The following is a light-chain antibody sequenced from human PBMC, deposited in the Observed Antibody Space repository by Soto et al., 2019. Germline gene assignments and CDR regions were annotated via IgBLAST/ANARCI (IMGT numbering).Light chain of an antibody. J-gene: IGKJ2*01. CDR3: QQYNDFQYT. CDR1: QTISSR. V-gene: IGKV1-5*03. CDR2: KAT. Sequence: DIQMTQSPSSLSASVGDRVTITCRASQTISSRLAWYQQKPGQAPKLLIYKATNLQTGVASRFSGSGSGTEFSLTIISLQPDDFAVYYCQQYNDFQYTFGQGTRLDI.